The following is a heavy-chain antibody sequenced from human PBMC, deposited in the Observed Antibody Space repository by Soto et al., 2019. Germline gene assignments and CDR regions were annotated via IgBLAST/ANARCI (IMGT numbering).Heavy chain of an antibody. V-gene: IGHV1-69*13. Sequence: SVKVSCKASGGTFSSYAISWVRQAPGQGLEWMGGIIPIFGTASYAQKFQGRVTITADESTSTAYMELSSLRSEDTAVYYCASYCCFGELWYGMDVWGKGTTVTVSS. CDR2: IIPIFGTA. D-gene: IGHD3-10*01. CDR3: ASYCCFGELWYGMDV. CDR1: GGTFSSYA. J-gene: IGHJ6*04.